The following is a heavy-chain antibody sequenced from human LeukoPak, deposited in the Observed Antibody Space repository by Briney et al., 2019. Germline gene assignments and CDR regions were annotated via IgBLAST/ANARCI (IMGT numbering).Heavy chain of an antibody. CDR1: GFTSIAYA. CDR3: ARNQQLGGHSYYYYGMDV. J-gene: IGHJ6*02. V-gene: IGHV3-23*01. Sequence: GGSLRLSCVGSGFTSIAYALTWARQAPGKGLEWISGISGGGVATYYADSVKGRFTISRDNSKNTLYLQMNSLRADDTAIYYCARNQQLGGHSYYYYGMDVWGQGTTVTVSS. CDR2: ISGGGVAT. D-gene: IGHD3-16*01.